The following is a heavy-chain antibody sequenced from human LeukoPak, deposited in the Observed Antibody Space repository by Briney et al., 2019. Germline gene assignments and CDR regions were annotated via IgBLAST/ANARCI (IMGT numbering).Heavy chain of an antibody. CDR2: ISGNGNTI. CDR3: ASYLFSGYTYYFDY. D-gene: IGHD5-12*01. J-gene: IGHJ4*02. V-gene: IGHV3-11*04. CDR1: RFTYSDYY. Sequence: GGSLRLSCAASRFTYSDYYMSWIRQAPGKGLEWVSYISGNGNTIYYADSVKGRFTISRDNAKNSLYLQMNSLRAEDTAVYYCASYLFSGYTYYFDYWGQGTLVTVSS.